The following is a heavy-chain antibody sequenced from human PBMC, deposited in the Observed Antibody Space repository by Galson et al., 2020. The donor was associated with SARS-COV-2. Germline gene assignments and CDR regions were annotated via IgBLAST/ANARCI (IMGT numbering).Heavy chain of an antibody. J-gene: IGHJ4*02. D-gene: IGHD3-22*01. Sequence: GGSLRLSCAASGFTFSSYEMNWVRQAPGNGLEWVSYISSSGSTIYYADSVTGRFTISRDNAKNSLYLQMNSLRAEDTAVYYCARGGGMVVVKNDFDYWGQGTLVTVSS. CDR2: ISSSGSTI. CDR3: ARGGGMVVVKNDFDY. CDR1: GFTFSSYE. V-gene: IGHV3-48*03.